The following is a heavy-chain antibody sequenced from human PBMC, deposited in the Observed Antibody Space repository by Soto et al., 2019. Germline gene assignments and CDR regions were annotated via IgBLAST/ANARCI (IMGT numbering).Heavy chain of an antibody. Sequence: GGSLRLSCAASGFTFSSYAMSWVRQAPGKGLEWVSAISGSGGSTYYADSVKGPFTISRDNSKNTLYLQMTSLRAEDMAVYCCAMWGSRYFYDSSGYYYFDYWGQGTLVTVSS. CDR3: AMWGSRYFYDSSGYYYFDY. CDR2: ISGSGGST. V-gene: IGHV3-23*01. D-gene: IGHD3-22*01. J-gene: IGHJ4*02. CDR1: GFTFSSYA.